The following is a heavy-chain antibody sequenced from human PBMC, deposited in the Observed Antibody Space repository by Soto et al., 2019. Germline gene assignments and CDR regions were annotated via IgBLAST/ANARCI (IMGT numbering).Heavy chain of an antibody. D-gene: IGHD3-22*01. J-gene: IGHJ4*02. Sequence: GGSLRLSCAASGFTFRGSAIQWVRQASGKGLEWVGRMRSKTNSFATAYAASVNGRFTISRDDSKNTLYLQMNSLRAEDTAVYYCARGIYDSSGFIDYWGQGTLVTVSS. CDR3: ARGIYDSSGFIDY. CDR2: MRSKTNSFAT. CDR1: GFTFRGSA. V-gene: IGHV3-73*01.